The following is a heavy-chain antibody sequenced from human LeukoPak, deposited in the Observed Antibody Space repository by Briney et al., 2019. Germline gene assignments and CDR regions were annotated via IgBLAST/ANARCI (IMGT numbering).Heavy chain of an antibody. D-gene: IGHD2-15*01. CDR1: GGSVSSGSYY. V-gene: IGHV4-61*01. CDR2: IYYSGSS. J-gene: IGHJ6*02. Sequence: PSETLSLTCTVSGGSVSSGSYYWSWIRQPPGKGLEWIGYIYYSGSSNYNPYLKSRVTISVDTSKNQFSLKLSSVTAADTAVYYCARSSRYCSGGSCVYYYYGMDVWGQGTTVTVSS. CDR3: ARSSRYCSGGSCVYYYYGMDV.